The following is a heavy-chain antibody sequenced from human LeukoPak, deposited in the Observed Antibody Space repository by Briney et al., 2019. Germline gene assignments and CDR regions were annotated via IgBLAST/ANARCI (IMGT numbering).Heavy chain of an antibody. CDR2: IYRGGPT. D-gene: IGHD3-10*01. Sequence: GGSLRLSCAASGLTVSSNYMSWVRQAPGKGLEWVSVIYRGGPTYYADSVKGRFTISRDNSMNTMYLQMNSLRAEDTAVYFCAKRGIVIRGLLIIGFHKEAYYLDSWGQGILVTVSS. V-gene: IGHV3-53*01. CDR1: GLTVSSNY. CDR3: AKRGIVIRGLLIIGFHKEAYYLDS. J-gene: IGHJ4*02.